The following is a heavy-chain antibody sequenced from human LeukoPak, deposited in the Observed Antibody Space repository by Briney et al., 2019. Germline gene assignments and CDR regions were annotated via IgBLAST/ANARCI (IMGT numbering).Heavy chain of an antibody. V-gene: IGHV4-34*01. CDR2: INHDGTT. J-gene: IGHJ3*01. CDR1: GGSFSGYY. Sequence: PSETLSLTCAASGGSFSGYYWSWIRQPPEKGLEWIGEINHDGTTTYNPSLKSLVTISVDTSKRQFSLRLGSVTAADAAVYYCAGIWLGNNAFYVWGQGTVVTVSS. D-gene: IGHD3-9*01. CDR3: AGIWLGNNAFYV.